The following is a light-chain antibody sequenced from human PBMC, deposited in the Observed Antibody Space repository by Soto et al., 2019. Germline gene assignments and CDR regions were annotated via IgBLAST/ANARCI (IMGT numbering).Light chain of an antibody. CDR1: SSNIGAGYD. J-gene: IGLJ1*01. CDR2: DNR. Sequence: QSVLTQPPSVSGAPGQRVTISCTGSSSNIGAGYDVHWYQQLPGTAPKLLIYDNRNRPSGVPDRFSGSKSGTSASLAITGLQAEDEADYYCQSYDSSLSVLYVFGTGTKLTVL. V-gene: IGLV1-40*01. CDR3: QSYDSSLSVLYV.